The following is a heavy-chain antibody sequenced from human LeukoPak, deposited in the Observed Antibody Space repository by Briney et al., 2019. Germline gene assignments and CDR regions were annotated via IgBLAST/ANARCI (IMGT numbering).Heavy chain of an antibody. D-gene: IGHD2-21*02. V-gene: IGHV4-39*01. CDR2: VHYNGST. CDR3: ASPGGHCGGDCLGYFQH. Sequence: SETLSLTCTVSGGSVRSSSYYWGCIRQPPGKGLEWIGSVHYNGSTCYNPSLKSRVTISVDTSKNQFSLKLSSVTAADTAVYYCASPGGHCGGDCLGYFQHWGQGTLVTVSS. CDR1: GGSVRSSSYY. J-gene: IGHJ1*01.